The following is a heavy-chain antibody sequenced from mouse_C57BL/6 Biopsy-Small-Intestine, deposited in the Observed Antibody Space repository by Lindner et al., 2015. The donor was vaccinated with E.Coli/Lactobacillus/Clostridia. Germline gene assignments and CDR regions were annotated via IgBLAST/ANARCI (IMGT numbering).Heavy chain of an antibody. V-gene: IGHV1-9*01. CDR1: GYTFTGYW. D-gene: IGHD2-5*01. J-gene: IGHJ4*01. CDR3: ARFPYYSNPYAMDY. Sequence: VQLQESGAELMKPGASVKLSCKATGYTFTGYWIEWVKQRPGHGLEWIGEILPGGGSTNYNEKFKGKATSTADTSSNTAYMQLSSLTTEDSAIYYCARFPYYSNPYAMDYWGQGTSVTVSS. CDR2: ILPGGGST.